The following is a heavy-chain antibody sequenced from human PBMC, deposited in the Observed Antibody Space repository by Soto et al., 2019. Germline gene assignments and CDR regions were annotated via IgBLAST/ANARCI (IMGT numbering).Heavy chain of an antibody. V-gene: IGHV3-53*01. Sequence: EVQLVESGGGLIQPGGSLRLSCAASGFTFSDHQMNWVRQAPGRGLEWVSVIYSSGTTYYGDSVKGRFTISSDNSKNTLYLQLNSLRTEDTALYYCARAGSPFHSASTGYWGFDYWGQGTLVTVSS. CDR1: GFTFSDHQ. D-gene: IGHD3-9*01. CDR2: IYSSGTT. J-gene: IGHJ4*02. CDR3: ARAGSPFHSASTGYWGFDY.